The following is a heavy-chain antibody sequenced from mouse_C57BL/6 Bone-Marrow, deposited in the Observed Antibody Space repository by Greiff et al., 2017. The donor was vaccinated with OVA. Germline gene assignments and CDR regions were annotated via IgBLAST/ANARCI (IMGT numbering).Heavy chain of an antibody. CDR2: INSDGGST. Sequence: DVHLVESGGGLVQPGESLKLSCESNEYEFPSHDMSWVRKTPEKRLELVAAINSDGGSTYYPDTMERRFIISRDNTKKTLYLQMSSLRSEDTAVYYCARQGGYDDGWCFDVWGTGTTVTVAS. J-gene: IGHJ1*03. V-gene: IGHV5-2*01. CDR3: ARQGGYDDGWCFDV. D-gene: IGHD2-2*01. CDR1: EYEFPSHD.